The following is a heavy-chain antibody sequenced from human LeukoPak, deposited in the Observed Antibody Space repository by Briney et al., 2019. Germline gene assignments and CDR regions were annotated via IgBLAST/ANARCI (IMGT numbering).Heavy chain of an antibody. Sequence: GESLKISCKASGYSFANYWIGWMRQMPGKGLEWMGIIYPGDSDTRYSPSFQGQVTISADKSISTAYLQWSSLKASDTAMYYCARLVSSSWYDYWGQGTLVTVSS. D-gene: IGHD6-13*01. V-gene: IGHV5-51*01. CDR2: IYPGDSDT. CDR3: ARLVSSSWYDY. J-gene: IGHJ4*02. CDR1: GYSFANYW.